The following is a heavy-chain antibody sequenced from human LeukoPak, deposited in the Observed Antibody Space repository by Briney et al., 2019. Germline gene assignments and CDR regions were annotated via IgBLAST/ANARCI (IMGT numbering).Heavy chain of an antibody. CDR3: ASGGYNWNPGAFDI. D-gene: IGHD1-1*01. J-gene: IGHJ3*02. Sequence: SETLSLTCTVSGGSISSYYWSWIRQPPGKGLEWIGYIYYSGSTNYNPSLKSRVTISVDTSKNQFSLKLSSVTAADTAVYYCASGGYNWNPGAFDIWGQGTMVTVSS. CDR1: GGSISSYY. V-gene: IGHV4-59*01. CDR2: IYYSGST.